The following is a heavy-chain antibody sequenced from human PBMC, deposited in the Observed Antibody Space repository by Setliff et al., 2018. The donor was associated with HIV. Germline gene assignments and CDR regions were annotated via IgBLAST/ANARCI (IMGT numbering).Heavy chain of an antibody. CDR3: ARDPSAGANLYYYVDV. J-gene: IGHJ6*03. V-gene: IGHV3-21*05. CDR1: GFTFNGFA. CDR2: ISRSSNYI. Sequence: PGGSLRLSCTASGFTFNGFAMNWVRQAPGKGLEWVSYISRSSNYINYADSVKGRFTISRDNAKNSLYLQMSSLRAEDTAVYYCARDPSAGANLYYYVDVWGKGTTVTVSS. D-gene: IGHD1-26*01.